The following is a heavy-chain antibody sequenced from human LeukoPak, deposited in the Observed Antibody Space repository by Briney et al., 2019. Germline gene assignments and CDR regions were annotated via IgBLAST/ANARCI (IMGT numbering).Heavy chain of an antibody. CDR1: GYSLTNYW. J-gene: IGHJ4*02. V-gene: IGHV1-46*01. CDR3: AREDFHY. Sequence: ASVKVTCKTSGYSLTNYWLHWVGPAPGQGLEWMGIINPSGGSTSYAQNFQGRVTMTRDTSTSTVYMELSSLRSEDTAVYYCAREDFHYWGQGTLVTVSS. CDR2: INPSGGST.